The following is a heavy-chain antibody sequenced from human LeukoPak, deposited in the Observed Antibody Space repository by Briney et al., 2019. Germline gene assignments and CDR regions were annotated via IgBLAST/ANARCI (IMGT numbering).Heavy chain of an antibody. CDR2: INHSGST. CDR1: GGSFSGYY. Sequence: SETLSLTCAVYGGSFSGYYWSWIRQPPGKGLEWIGEINHSGSTYYNPSLKSRVTISVDASKNQFSLKLSSVTAADTAVYYCARRPGSGSRHFDYWGQGTLVTVSS. J-gene: IGHJ4*02. D-gene: IGHD3-10*01. V-gene: IGHV4-34*01. CDR3: ARRPGSGSRHFDY.